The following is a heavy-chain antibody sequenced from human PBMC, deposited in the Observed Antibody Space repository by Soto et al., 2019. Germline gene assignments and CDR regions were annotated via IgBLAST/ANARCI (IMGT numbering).Heavy chain of an antibody. D-gene: IGHD7-27*01. V-gene: IGHV4-34*01. CDR2: VKPSGST. CDR3: ARGPTYRRTGHYRRDVFDP. CDR1: GGSLSRNS. Sequence: SETLSLTCAVYGGSLSRNSWGWIRQPPRQGLEWIGEVKPSGSTNYTPSLKGRVTLSIDTSKNQFSLELNSVTAADTAVYFGARGPTYRRTGHYRRDVFDPWGRRTLVAVSS. J-gene: IGHJ5*02.